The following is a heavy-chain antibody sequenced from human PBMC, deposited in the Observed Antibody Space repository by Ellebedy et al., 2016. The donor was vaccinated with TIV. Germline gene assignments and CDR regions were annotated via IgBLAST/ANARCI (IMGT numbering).Heavy chain of an antibody. Sequence: MPSETLSLTCAVHGGSLSSDYWRWIRQSPEKGLEWIGEIKHSGSPSYNPSLKSRVSISVDTPKKQFSLKLSSVTAADTAVYYCARAFQYSSGWAFDYWGQGTLVTVSS. J-gene: IGHJ4*02. V-gene: IGHV4-34*01. CDR2: IKHSGSP. CDR3: ARAFQYSSGWAFDY. D-gene: IGHD6-19*01. CDR1: GGSLSSDY.